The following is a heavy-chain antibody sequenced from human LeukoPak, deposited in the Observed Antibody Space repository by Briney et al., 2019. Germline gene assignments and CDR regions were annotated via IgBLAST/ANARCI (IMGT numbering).Heavy chain of an antibody. CDR1: GGSFSGYY. CDR2: INHSGST. V-gene: IGHV4-34*01. J-gene: IGHJ4*02. Sequence: SETLSLTCAVYGGSFSGYYWSWIRQPPGKGLEWIGEINHSGSTNYNPSLKSRVTISVDTSKNQFSPKLSSVTAADTAVYYCARQGPSYYYDSSGYYYFDYWGQGTLVTVPS. D-gene: IGHD3-22*01. CDR3: ARQGPSYYYDSSGYYYFDY.